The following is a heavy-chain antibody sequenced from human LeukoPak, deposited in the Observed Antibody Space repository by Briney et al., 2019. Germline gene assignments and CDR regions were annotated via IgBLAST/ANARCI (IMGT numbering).Heavy chain of an antibody. Sequence: SETLSLTCTVSGGSISSSSYYWGWIRQPPGRGLEWIGNIYYSGSTYYNPSLKSRVTISVDTSKNHFSLKLSSVTAADTAVYYCTRNAGTTVTTPFDYWGQGTLVTVSS. D-gene: IGHD4-17*01. CDR1: GGSISSSSYY. V-gene: IGHV4-39*01. CDR2: IYYSGST. J-gene: IGHJ4*02. CDR3: TRNAGTTVTTPFDY.